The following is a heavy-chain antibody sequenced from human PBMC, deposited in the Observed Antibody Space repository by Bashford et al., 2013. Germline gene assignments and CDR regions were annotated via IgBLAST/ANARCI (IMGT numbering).Heavy chain of an antibody. J-gene: IGHJ3*02. CDR1: GYTFTGYY. CDR3: ARDRIMITFGGPPGAFDI. CDR2: INPNSGGT. D-gene: IGHD3-16*01. V-gene: IGHV1-2*02. Sequence: ASVKVSCKASGYTFTGYYMHWVRQAPGQGLEWMGWINPNSGGTNYAQKFQGRVTMTRDTSISTAYMELSRLRSDDTAVYYCARDRIMITFGGPPGAFDIWGQGTMVTVSS.